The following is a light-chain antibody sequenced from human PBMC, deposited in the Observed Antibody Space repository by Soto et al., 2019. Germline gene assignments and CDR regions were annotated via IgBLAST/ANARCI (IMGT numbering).Light chain of an antibody. CDR1: SSNIGSNY. CDR2: RNN. J-gene: IGLJ2*01. CDR3: AAWDDSLSVV. Sequence: QSVLTQPPSASGTPGQRVTISCSGSSSNIGSNYVYWYQQLPGTAPKLLIYRNNQRPSGDPDRLSGFKSGTSASLAISGLRSEDEADYYCAAWDDSLSVVFGGGTKVAVL. V-gene: IGLV1-47*01.